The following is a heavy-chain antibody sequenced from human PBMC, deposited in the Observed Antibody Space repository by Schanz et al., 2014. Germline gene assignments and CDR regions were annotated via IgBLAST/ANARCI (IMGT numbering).Heavy chain of an antibody. J-gene: IGHJ4*02. D-gene: IGHD3-10*01. V-gene: IGHV3-11*01. CDR2: IGNGGVTI. Sequence: QVQLVDSGGGLVKPGGSLRLSCTASGFPFSDYFMAWIRQPPGRGLEWVSYIGNGGVTIYYADSVKGRFTISRDNSKNTLYLQMNSLRPEDTAVYYCAKYRRYYRVSGSYRELEYWGQGTLVTVSS. CDR3: AKYRRYYRVSGSYRELEY. CDR1: GFPFSDYF.